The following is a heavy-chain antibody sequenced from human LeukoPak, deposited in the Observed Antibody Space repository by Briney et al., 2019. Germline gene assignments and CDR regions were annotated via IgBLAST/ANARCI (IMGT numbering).Heavy chain of an antibody. V-gene: IGHV3-48*01. Sequence: GGSLRLSCAASGFTFSDYSMNWVRQAPGKGLEWLSYITSSSSVIYYTDSVKGRLTVSRDNAENSLYLHMNSLRAEDTAVYYCASSSGWSVGSFDYWGQGTLVTVSS. CDR3: ASSSGWSVGSFDY. CDR1: GFTFSDYS. CDR2: ITSSSSVI. D-gene: IGHD6-19*01. J-gene: IGHJ4*02.